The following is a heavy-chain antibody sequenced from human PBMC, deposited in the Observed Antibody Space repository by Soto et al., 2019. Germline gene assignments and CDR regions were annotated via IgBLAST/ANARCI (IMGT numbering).Heavy chain of an antibody. V-gene: IGHV4-39*07. CDR3: ARHSGSYFRDY. J-gene: IGHJ4*02. CDR1: GGSVNTSSYY. D-gene: IGHD1-26*01. Sequence: SETLSLTCTVSGGSVNTSSYYWGRIRQPPGRGLEWIGTIFYSGNTYYNPSLKSRVTISVDKSKNQFSLNLNSVTAADTAVYYCARHSGSYFRDYWGQGTLVTVSS. CDR2: IFYSGNT.